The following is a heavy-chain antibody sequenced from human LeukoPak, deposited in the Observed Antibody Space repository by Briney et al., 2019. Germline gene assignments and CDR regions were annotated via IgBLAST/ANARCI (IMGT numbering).Heavy chain of an antibody. Sequence: SETLSLICTVSGGSISSGDYYWSWIRRPPGKGLEWIGYIYYSGTTEYNPSLKSRVTISVDTSRNQFSLKLSSVIAADTAVYFCARGPNYVWGSYRYFDYWGQGTLVTVSS. V-gene: IGHV4-30-4*01. CDR1: GGSISSGDYY. CDR2: IYYSGTT. D-gene: IGHD3-16*02. J-gene: IGHJ4*02. CDR3: ARGPNYVWGSYRYFDY.